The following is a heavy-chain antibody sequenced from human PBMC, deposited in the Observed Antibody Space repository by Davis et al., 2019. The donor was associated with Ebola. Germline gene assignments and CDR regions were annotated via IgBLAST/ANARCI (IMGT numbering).Heavy chain of an antibody. Sequence: SGPTLVKPTQTLTLTCTFSGFSLSTTGVGVGWIRQPPGKALQWLALIYWDDDKRYTPSLKSRLTITKDSSKNQVVLTMTTMDPVDTATYYCASTAAGKFDYWGPGTLVTVSS. J-gene: IGHJ4*02. CDR2: IYWDDDK. V-gene: IGHV2-5*02. D-gene: IGHD6-13*01. CDR1: GFSLSTTGVG. CDR3: ASTAAGKFDY.